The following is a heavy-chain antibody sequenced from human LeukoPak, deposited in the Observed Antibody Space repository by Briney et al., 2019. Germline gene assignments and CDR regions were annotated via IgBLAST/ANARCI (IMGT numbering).Heavy chain of an antibody. CDR2: ISSSSSTV. CDR3: ARENRYSYGIDY. V-gene: IGHV3-48*02. J-gene: IGHJ4*02. Sequence: GGSLRLSCAASGFPFSNYNMNWVRQAPGKGLEWVSYISSSSSTVYYADSVKGRFTISRDNAKNSLFLQMNSLRDEDTAVFYCARENRYSYGIDYWGQGTLVTVSS. CDR1: GFPFSNYN. D-gene: IGHD5-18*01.